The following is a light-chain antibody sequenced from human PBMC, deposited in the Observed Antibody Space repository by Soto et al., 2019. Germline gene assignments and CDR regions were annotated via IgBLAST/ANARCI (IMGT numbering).Light chain of an antibody. CDR1: SSDVGGYNH. V-gene: IGLV2-14*01. J-gene: IGLJ2*01. Sequence: QSALTQPASVSESPGQSITISCAGTSSDVGGYNHVSWYQQHADKAPKLLIHEVSNRPSGVSNRFSGSKSGNTASLTISGLQAEDEADYDCTSYAGSYTFKFGGGTKLTVL. CDR3: TSYAGSYTFK. CDR2: EVS.